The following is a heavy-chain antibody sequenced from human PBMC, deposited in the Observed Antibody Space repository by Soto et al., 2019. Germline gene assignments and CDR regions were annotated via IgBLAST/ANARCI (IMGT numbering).Heavy chain of an antibody. CDR1: GFTFSSYG. D-gene: IGHD3-10*01. CDR2: IWYDGSNK. J-gene: IGHJ4*02. CDR3: AREFGEFNFDY. V-gene: IGHV3-33*01. Sequence: GGSLRLSCAASGFTFSSYGMHWVRQAPGKGLEWVAVIWYDGSNKYYADSVKGRFTISRDNSKNTLYLQMNSLRAEDTAVYYWAREFGEFNFDYWGQGTLVTVSS.